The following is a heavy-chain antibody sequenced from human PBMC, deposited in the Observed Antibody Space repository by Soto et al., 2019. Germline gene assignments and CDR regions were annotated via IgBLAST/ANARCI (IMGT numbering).Heavy chain of an antibody. J-gene: IGHJ4*02. CDR2: INAGNGNT. V-gene: IGHV1-3*01. D-gene: IGHD1-26*01. Sequence: ASVKVSCKAPGYTFTSYAMHWVRQAPGQRLEWMGWINAGNGNTKYSQKFQGRVTITRDTSASTAYMELSSLRSEDTAVYYCARDRTPKYSGNLGPFDYWGQGTLVTVSS. CDR3: ARDRTPKYSGNLGPFDY. CDR1: GYTFTSYA.